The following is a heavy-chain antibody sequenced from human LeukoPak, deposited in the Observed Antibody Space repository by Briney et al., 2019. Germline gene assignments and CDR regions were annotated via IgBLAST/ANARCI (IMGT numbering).Heavy chain of an antibody. J-gene: IGHJ5*02. Sequence: PSETLSLTCTVSGGSISSYYWSWIRQPAGKGLEWIGRIYTGGSTNYNPSLKSRVTMSVDTSKNQFSLKLSSVTAADTAVYYCAREVGTIMVNWFDPWGQGTLATVSS. CDR3: AREVGTIMVNWFDP. D-gene: IGHD3-3*01. CDR1: GGSISSYY. V-gene: IGHV4-4*07. CDR2: IYTGGST.